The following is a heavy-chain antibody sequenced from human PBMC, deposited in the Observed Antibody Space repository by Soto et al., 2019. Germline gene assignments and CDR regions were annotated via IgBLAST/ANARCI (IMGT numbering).Heavy chain of an antibody. V-gene: IGHV4-31*03. CDR3: ATVLGKYGSDYFDS. Sequence: SETLSLTGTVSGGSISSGCYYWSWIRQHPGKGLEWIGYIYYIGSTYYNPSLKSRLTISVDTSKNQFSLKLSSVTAADTAVYYCATVLGKYGSDYFDSLGQWILLTVSS. CDR1: GGSISSGCYY. J-gene: IGHJ4*02. CDR2: IYYIGST. D-gene: IGHD3-10*01.